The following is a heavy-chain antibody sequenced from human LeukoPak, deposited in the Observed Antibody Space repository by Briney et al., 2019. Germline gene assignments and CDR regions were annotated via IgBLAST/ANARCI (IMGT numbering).Heavy chain of an antibody. Sequence: PGGSLRLSCAASGFTFSSYSMNWVRQAPGKGLEWVSSISSSSSYIYYAASVKGRFTISRDNAKNSLYLQRNSLRAKDTAVYFCARGGGDVYIHYFDYRGQGTLVTVSS. CDR1: GFTFSSYS. V-gene: IGHV3-21*01. D-gene: IGHD5-24*01. J-gene: IGHJ4*02. CDR2: ISSSSSYI. CDR3: ARGGGDVYIHYFDY.